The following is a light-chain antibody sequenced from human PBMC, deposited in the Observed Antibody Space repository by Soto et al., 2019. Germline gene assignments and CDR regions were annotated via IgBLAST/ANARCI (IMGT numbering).Light chain of an antibody. CDR2: WAS. CDR3: QQYYRTPLT. Sequence: DIVLTQSPDSLAVSLGERATIDCKFSQSVLYSSNNKNYLAWYQQKPGQPPKLLIYWASTRESGVPDRFSGSGSGTDFTLTISSLQAEDVAVYYCQQYYRTPLTFGGGTKVEIK. J-gene: IGKJ4*01. V-gene: IGKV4-1*01. CDR1: QSVLYSSNNKNY.